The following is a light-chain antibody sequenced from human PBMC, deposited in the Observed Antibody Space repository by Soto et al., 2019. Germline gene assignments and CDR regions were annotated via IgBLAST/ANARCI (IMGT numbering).Light chain of an antibody. CDR3: QQYHTWPIT. Sequence: DIVMTQSPATLTVTPGERVTFSCRASQGVSRKLAWYQHKPGQAPRLLISGASTGATGIPARFSGSGSGTEFTLTISSLQSEDCAIYYCQQYHTWPITFGGGTKVEIK. CDR2: GAS. V-gene: IGKV3-15*01. J-gene: IGKJ4*01. CDR1: QGVSRK.